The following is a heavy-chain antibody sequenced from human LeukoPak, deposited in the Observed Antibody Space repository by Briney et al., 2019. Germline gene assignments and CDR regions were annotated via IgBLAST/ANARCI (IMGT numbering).Heavy chain of an antibody. CDR1: GFTFDDYG. CDR3: ARGNSSWGYYFDY. V-gene: IGHV3-20*01. D-gene: IGHD6-13*01. Sequence: GRSLRLSCAASGFTFDDYGMSWVRQAPGKGLEWVSGINWNGGNTGYADSVKGRFTISRDNAKNSLYLQINSLRAEDTALYHCARGNSSWGYYFDYWGQGTLVTVSS. J-gene: IGHJ4*02. CDR2: INWNGGNT.